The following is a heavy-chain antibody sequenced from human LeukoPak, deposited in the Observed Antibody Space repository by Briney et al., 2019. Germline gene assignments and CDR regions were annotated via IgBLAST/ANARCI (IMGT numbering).Heavy chain of an antibody. Sequence: GGSLRLSCAASGFTFGSYAMHWVRQAPGKGLEWVAVISYDGSNKYYADSVKGRFTISRDNSKNTLYLQMNSLRAEDTAVYYCARGAVEMATLLDYWGQGTLVTVSS. V-gene: IGHV3-30*01. CDR2: ISYDGSNK. CDR3: ARGAVEMATLLDY. D-gene: IGHD5-24*01. J-gene: IGHJ4*02. CDR1: GFTFGSYA.